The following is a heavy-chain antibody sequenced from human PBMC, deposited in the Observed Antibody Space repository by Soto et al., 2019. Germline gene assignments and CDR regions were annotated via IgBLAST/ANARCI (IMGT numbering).Heavy chain of an antibody. J-gene: IGHJ5*02. CDR1: GYSFTSYW. V-gene: IGHV5-10-1*01. CDR2: IDPSDSYT. D-gene: IGHD6-19*01. CDR3: ARPTGHSSGRNWFDP. Sequence: GESLKISCKGSGYSFTSYWISWVRQMPGKGLEWMGRIDPSDSYTNYSPSFQGHVTISADKSISTAYLQWSSLKASDTAMYYCARPTGHSSGRNWFDPWGQGALVTVSS.